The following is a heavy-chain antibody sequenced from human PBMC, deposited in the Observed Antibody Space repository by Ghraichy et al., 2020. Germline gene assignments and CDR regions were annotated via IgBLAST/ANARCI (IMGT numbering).Heavy chain of an antibody. CDR3: AGQSEIAVAGTIDY. CDR1: GGSISSSSYY. V-gene: IGHV4-39*07. CDR2: IYYSGST. J-gene: IGHJ4*02. Sequence: SETLSLTCTVSGGSISSSSYYWGWIRQPPGKGLEWIGSIYYSGSTYYNPSLKSRVTISVDTSKNQFSLKLSSVTAADTAVYYCAGQSEIAVAGTIDYWGQGTLVTVSS. D-gene: IGHD6-19*01.